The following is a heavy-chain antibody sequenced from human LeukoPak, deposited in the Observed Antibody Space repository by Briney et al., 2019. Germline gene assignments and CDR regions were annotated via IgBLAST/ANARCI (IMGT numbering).Heavy chain of an antibody. J-gene: IGHJ4*02. CDR1: GYTFTSYG. D-gene: IGHD4-17*01. Sequence: ASVKVSCKASGYTFTSYGISWVRQAPGQGLEWMGWISAYNGNTNYAQKLQGRVTMTTDTSTSTAYMELRSLRSDDTAVYYCAREAPTTTVMIPYDYWGQGTLVTVSS. CDR2: ISAYNGNT. V-gene: IGHV1-18*01. CDR3: AREAPTTTVMIPYDY.